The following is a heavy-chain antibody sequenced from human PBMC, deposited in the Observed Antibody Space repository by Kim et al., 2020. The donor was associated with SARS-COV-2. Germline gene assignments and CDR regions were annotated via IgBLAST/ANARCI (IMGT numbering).Heavy chain of an antibody. CDR1: GFTFSSYS. CDR3: ARGLEYSNSPVCFY. J-gene: IGHJ4*02. V-gene: IGHV3-48*02. CDR2: ISSSSSTI. D-gene: IGHD6-6*01. Sequence: GGSLRLSCAASGFTFSSYSMNWVRQAPGKGLEWVSYISSSSSTIYYADSVKGRFTISRDNAKNSLYLQMNSLRDEDTAVYYCARGLEYSNSPVCFYWGQGTLVTVSS.